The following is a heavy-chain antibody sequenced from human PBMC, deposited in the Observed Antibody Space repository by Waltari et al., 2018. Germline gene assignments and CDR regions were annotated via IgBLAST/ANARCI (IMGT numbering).Heavy chain of an antibody. D-gene: IGHD3-10*01. Sequence: EQLLESGGGLVQRGDSLRLYCAAPAFRRSNYWMNWVRQARGTGLVWVARISNDETTLTYADSVKGRFTISRDNAKNTVYLQMKRLRADDTAVYYCARLAPRTYRSPVPGRHYYYGMDVWGQGTTVTVSS. V-gene: IGHV3-74*03. J-gene: IGHJ6*02. CDR3: ARLAPRTYRSPVPGRHYYYGMDV. CDR2: ISNDETTL. CDR1: AFRRSNYW.